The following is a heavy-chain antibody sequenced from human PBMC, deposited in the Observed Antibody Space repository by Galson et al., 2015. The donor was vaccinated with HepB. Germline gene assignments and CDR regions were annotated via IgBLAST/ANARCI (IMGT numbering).Heavy chain of an antibody. CDR1: GFSVSSNH. D-gene: IGHD3-22*01. V-gene: IGHV3-53*01. CDR3: ARGLVSSGYYGDY. CDR2: IYSGGNT. J-gene: IGHJ4*02. Sequence: SLRLSCAVSGFSVSSNHMTWVRQAPGKGLECVAHIYSGGNTYYADSVKGRFTVSRDNSKSTLYLQMNSLRAEDAAVYYCARGLVSSGYYGDYWGQGTLVTVSS.